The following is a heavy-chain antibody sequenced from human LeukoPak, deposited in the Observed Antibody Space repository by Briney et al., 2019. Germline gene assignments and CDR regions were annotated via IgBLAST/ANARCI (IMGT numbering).Heavy chain of an antibody. Sequence: PSETLSLTCAVYGGSFSGYYWSWIRQPPGKGLEWIGEINHSGSTNYNPSLKSRVTISVDTSKNQFSLKLSSVTAADTAVYYCARLGGLTGTTDYWGQGTLVTVSS. CDR2: INHSGST. V-gene: IGHV4-34*01. CDR1: GGSFSGYY. D-gene: IGHD1-14*01. J-gene: IGHJ4*02. CDR3: ARLGGLTGTTDY.